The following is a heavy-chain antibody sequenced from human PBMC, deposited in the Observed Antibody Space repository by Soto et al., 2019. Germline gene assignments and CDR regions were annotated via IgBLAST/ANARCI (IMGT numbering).Heavy chain of an antibody. CDR1: WFSLSTSGVG. CDR3: AHSSYYYDSSGYPLNWFDP. D-gene: IGHD3-22*01. J-gene: IGHJ5*02. CDR2: IYWDDDK. Sequence: GSGPTLVNPTQTLTLTCTFSWFSLSTSGVGVGWIRQPPRKALEWLALIYWDDDKRYSPSLKSRLTITKDTSKNQVVLTMTNMDPVDTATYYCAHSSYYYDSSGYPLNWFDPWGQGTLVTVSS. V-gene: IGHV2-5*02.